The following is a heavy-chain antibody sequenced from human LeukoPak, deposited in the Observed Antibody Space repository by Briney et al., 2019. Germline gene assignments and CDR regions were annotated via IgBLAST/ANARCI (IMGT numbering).Heavy chain of an antibody. Sequence: GSLRLSCAASGFTFSSYAMSWVRQAPGKGLEWVSAISGSGGSTYYADSVKGRFTISRDNSKNTLYLQMNSLRAEDTAVYYCAKDGSDDYGDPDAFDIWGQGTMVTVSS. D-gene: IGHD4-17*01. CDR1: GFTFSSYA. CDR3: AKDGSDDYGDPDAFDI. CDR2: ISGSGGST. V-gene: IGHV3-23*01. J-gene: IGHJ3*02.